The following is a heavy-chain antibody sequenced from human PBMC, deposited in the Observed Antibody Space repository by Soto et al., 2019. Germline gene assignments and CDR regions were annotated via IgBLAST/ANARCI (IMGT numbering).Heavy chain of an antibody. D-gene: IGHD1-26*01. V-gene: IGHV4-30-4*01. CDR2: IYYSGST. J-gene: IGHJ4*02. Sequence: QVQLQESGPGLVKPSQTLSLTCTVSGGSISSGVYYWSWIRQPPGKGLEWIGHIYYSGSTYSTPSLKRRVTISVDTSKNQFSLTLSSVTAADPAVYYCARYSGIYYFDYWGQGTLVTVSS. CDR1: GGSISSGVYY. CDR3: ARYSGIYYFDY.